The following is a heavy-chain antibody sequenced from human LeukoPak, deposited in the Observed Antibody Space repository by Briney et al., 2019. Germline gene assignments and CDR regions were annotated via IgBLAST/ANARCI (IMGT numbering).Heavy chain of an antibody. D-gene: IGHD1-26*01. V-gene: IGHV3-15*01. CDR2: IKSKADGGTT. J-gene: IGHJ4*02. CDR1: GFTFSNAG. CDR3: TTEGYTGTYTSTFDY. Sequence: PGGSLRLSCAASGFTFSNAGMSWVRQAPGKGLEWVGRIKSKADGGTTDYGAPVKGRFIISRDDSKNTLYLQMNSLKTEDTAVYYCTTEGYTGTYTSTFDYWGQGSLVTVSS.